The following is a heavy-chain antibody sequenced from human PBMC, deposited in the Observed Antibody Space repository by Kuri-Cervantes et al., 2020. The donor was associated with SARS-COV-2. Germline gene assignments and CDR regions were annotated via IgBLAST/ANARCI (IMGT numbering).Heavy chain of an antibody. CDR2: ITGTGRNK. V-gene: IGHV3-23*01. J-gene: IGHJ1*01. CDR1: GFTFSNYA. D-gene: IGHD2-15*01. Sequence: GESLKISCAASGFTFSNYAMNWVRQAPGKGLEWVSGITGTGRNKYYADSVKGRFTISRKKSKNTLDLQRNSLRDEDTAVYYCAKDGFVGGLGSPGRAYFQHWGQGTLVTVSS. CDR3: AKDGFVGGLGSPGRAYFQH.